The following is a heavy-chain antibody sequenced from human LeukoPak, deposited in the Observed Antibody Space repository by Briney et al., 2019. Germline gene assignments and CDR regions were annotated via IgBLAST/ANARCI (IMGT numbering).Heavy chain of an antibody. CDR3: AKAPYSSSWYWFDP. V-gene: IGHV3-23*01. J-gene: IGHJ5*02. CDR1: GFTFSSYA. D-gene: IGHD6-13*01. Sequence: PGGSLRLSCAASGFTFSSYAMSWVRQAPGKGLKWVSAISGSGGSTYYADSVKGRFTISRDNSKNTLYLQMNSLRAEDTAVYYCAKAPYSSSWYWFDPWGQGTLVTVSS. CDR2: ISGSGGST.